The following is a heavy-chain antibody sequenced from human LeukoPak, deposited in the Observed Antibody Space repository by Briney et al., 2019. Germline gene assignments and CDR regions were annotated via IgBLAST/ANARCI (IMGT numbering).Heavy chain of an antibody. CDR2: INHSGST. Sequence: KPSETLSLTCAVYGGSFSGYYWSWIRQPPGKGLEWIGEINHSGSTNYNPSLKSRVTISVDTSKNQFSLKLSSVTAADTAVYYCARRPPYSSSWYGDDAFDIWGQGTMVTVSS. J-gene: IGHJ3*02. CDR3: ARRPPYSSSWYGDDAFDI. V-gene: IGHV4-34*01. D-gene: IGHD6-13*01. CDR1: GGSFSGYY.